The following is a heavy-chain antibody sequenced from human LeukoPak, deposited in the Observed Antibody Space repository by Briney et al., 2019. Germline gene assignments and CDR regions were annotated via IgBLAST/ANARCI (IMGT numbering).Heavy chain of an antibody. Sequence: GGSLRLSCAASGFTLSSYGMNWVRQAPGKGLEWVSFISSSSSYIYYADSVKGRFTISRDNSKNTLYLQMNSLRAEDTAVYYCARRAGDYSHPYDYWGQGTLVTVSS. CDR3: ARRAGDYSHPYDY. CDR2: ISSSSSYI. J-gene: IGHJ4*02. D-gene: IGHD3-22*01. CDR1: GFTLSSYG. V-gene: IGHV3-21*04.